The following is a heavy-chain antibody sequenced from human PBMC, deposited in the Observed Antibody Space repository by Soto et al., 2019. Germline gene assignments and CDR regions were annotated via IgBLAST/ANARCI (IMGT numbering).Heavy chain of an antibody. D-gene: IGHD5-12*01. CDR2: IRTNNGNT. Sequence: QVQLVQSGGELRKPGASVKVSCKASGYTFTSNSISWVRQAPGQGLEWLGWIRTNNGNTKFAQKFQGRVTFPTDTSTGTAYMELTSLRSDDTAVYYCARGGGYAVDYWGQGTLVTVSS. CDR1: GYTFTSNS. CDR3: ARGGGYAVDY. V-gene: IGHV1-18*04. J-gene: IGHJ4*02.